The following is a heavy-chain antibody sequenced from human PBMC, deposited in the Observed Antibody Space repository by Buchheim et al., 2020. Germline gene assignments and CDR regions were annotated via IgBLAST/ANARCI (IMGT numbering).Heavy chain of an antibody. V-gene: IGHV4-34*01. CDR2: INHSGST. J-gene: IGHJ4*02. D-gene: IGHD2-2*01. Sequence: QVQLQQWGAGLLKPSETLSLTCAVYGGSFSGXYWSWIRQPPGKGLEWIGEINHSGSTNYNQSLKSRVTXSVDTSKNQFSLKLSSVTAADTAVYYCARVRRPAVPAAKGRYYFDYWGQGTL. CDR3: ARVRRPAVPAAKGRYYFDY. CDR1: GGSFSGXY.